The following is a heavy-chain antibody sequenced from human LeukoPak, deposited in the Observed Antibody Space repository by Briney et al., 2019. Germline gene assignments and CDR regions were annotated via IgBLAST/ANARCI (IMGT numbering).Heavy chain of an antibody. V-gene: IGHV5-51*01. Sequence: GESLKISCKGSGYSFTSYWIGWVRQMPGKGLEWMGIIYPGDSDTRYSPSFQGQVTISADKSISTAYLQWSSLKAPDTAMYYCARHSYYYDSSGYYHGDALDIWGQGTMVTVSS. J-gene: IGHJ3*02. CDR1: GYSFTSYW. D-gene: IGHD3-22*01. CDR3: ARHSYYYDSSGYYHGDALDI. CDR2: IYPGDSDT.